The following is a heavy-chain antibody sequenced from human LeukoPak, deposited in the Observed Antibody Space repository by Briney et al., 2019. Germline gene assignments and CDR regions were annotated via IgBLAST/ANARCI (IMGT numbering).Heavy chain of an antibody. V-gene: IGHV1-2*02. CDR2: INPNSGGT. J-gene: IGHJ5*02. CDR3: ARVGRGHYSKDWFDP. CDR1: GYTFTGYY. Sequence: ASVKVSCKASGYTFTGYYMHWVRQAPGQGLEWMGWINPNSGGTNYAQKFQGRVTMTRDTSISTAYMELSRLRSDDTAVYYCARVGRGHYSKDWFDPWGQGTLVTVSS. D-gene: IGHD4-11*01.